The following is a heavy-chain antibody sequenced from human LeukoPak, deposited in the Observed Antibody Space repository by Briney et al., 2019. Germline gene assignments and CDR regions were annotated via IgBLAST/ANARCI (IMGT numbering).Heavy chain of an antibody. CDR2: IDPSDSYT. CDR3: ASARAAAGTLLDY. Sequence: GESLKISCKGSGYSFTSYWISWVRQMPGKALEWMGRIDPSDSYTNYSPSFQGHVTISADKSISTAYLQWSSLKASDTAMYYCASARAAAGTLLDYWGQGTLVTVSS. V-gene: IGHV5-10-1*01. J-gene: IGHJ4*02. D-gene: IGHD6-13*01. CDR1: GYSFTSYW.